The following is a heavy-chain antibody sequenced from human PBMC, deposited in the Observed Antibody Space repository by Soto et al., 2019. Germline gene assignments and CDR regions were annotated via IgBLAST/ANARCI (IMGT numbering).Heavy chain of an antibody. CDR1: GYTFTRYT. J-gene: IGHJ5*02. CDR3: AKYIVEPQGPFDP. V-gene: IGHV1-3*01. Sequence: ASVQVSCKASGYTFTRYTMNWVRQAPGQRLEWMGWINPDNGNTKSSQKFQDRVIITRDTSASTAYMDLNSLRAEDTAVYYCAKYIVEPQGPFDPWGQGTLVTVAS. CDR2: INPDNGNT. D-gene: IGHD2-15*01.